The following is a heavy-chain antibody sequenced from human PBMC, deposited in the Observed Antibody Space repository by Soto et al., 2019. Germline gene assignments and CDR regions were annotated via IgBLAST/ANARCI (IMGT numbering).Heavy chain of an antibody. CDR1: GFTFSSYS. Sequence: EVQLVESGGGLVQPGGSLRLSCAASGFTFSSYSMNWVRQAPGKGREWVSYISSSSSTIYYADSVKGRFTISRDNAKNSLYLQMNSLRDEDTAVYYCARDPRGGATSRGEPYYFDYWGQGTLVTVSS. CDR2: ISSSSSTI. J-gene: IGHJ4*02. CDR3: ARDPRGGATSRGEPYYFDY. D-gene: IGHD1-26*01. V-gene: IGHV3-48*02.